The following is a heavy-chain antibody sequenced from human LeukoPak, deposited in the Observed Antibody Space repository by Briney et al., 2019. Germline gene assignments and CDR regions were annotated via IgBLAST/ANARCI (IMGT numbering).Heavy chain of an antibody. Sequence: ASVKVSCKVSGYTLTELSMHWVRQAPGKGLEWMGGFDPEDGETIYAQKFQGRVTMTEDTSTDTAYMELSSLRSEDTAVYYCATDVVAGTIPLGYYFDYWGQGTLVTVSS. CDR1: GYTLTELS. V-gene: IGHV1-24*01. J-gene: IGHJ4*02. CDR3: ATDVVAGTIPLGYYFDY. D-gene: IGHD6-19*01. CDR2: FDPEDGET.